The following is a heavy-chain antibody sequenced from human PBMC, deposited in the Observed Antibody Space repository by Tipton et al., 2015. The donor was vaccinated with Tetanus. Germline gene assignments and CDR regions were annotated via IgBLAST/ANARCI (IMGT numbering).Heavy chain of an antibody. CDR2: INYSGGT. D-gene: IGHD1-26*01. V-gene: IGHV4-31*03. Sequence: TLSLTCTVSGASISSGGYFWSWIRQHPGKGLEWIGYINYSGGTYFNPSLKSRVTISADMSENQFSLRLTSVTAADTAVYYCARDVGGHYYFDFWGQGSLVTVSS. CDR3: ARDVGGHYYFDF. CDR1: GASISSGGYF. J-gene: IGHJ4*02.